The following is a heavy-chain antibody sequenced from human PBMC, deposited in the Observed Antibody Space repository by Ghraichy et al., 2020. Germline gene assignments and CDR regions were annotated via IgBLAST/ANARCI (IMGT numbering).Heavy chain of an antibody. CDR3: ARLRVTTWKELGRLAFDI. CDR2: IYHSGST. J-gene: IGHJ3*02. D-gene: IGHD4-17*01. CDR1: GGSISSSNW. V-gene: IGHV4-4*02. Sequence: SETLSLTCAVSGGSISSSNWWSWVRQPPGKGLEWIGEIYHSGSTNYNPSLKSRVTISVDKSKNQFSLKLSSVTAADTAVYYCARLRVTTWKELGRLAFDIWGQGTMVTVSS.